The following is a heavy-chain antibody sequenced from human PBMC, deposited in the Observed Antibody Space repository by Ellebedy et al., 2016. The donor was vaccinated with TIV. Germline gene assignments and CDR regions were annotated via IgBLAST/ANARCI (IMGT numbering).Heavy chain of an antibody. V-gene: IGHV5-51*01. CDR2: IYPGDSDT. D-gene: IGHD4-11*01. J-gene: IGHJ5*02. CDR1: GYSFTSYW. CDR3: ARSYSNYNPWFDP. Sequence: GESLKISXKGSGYSFTSYWIGWVRQMPGKGLEWMGIIYPGDSDTRYSPSFQGQVTISADKSISTAYLQWSSLKASDTAMYYCARSYSNYNPWFDPWGQGTLVTVSS.